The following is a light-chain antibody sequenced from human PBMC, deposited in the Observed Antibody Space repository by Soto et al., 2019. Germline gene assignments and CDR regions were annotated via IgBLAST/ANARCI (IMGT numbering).Light chain of an antibody. Sequence: EVVLTQSPGTLSLSPGERATLSCRASQSVSSGYLGWYQQKPGQAPRLLIYGASSRATGIPDRFSGSGSGTDFTLTISRLEPEDFAVYFCQQYTYSPWTFGQGPKVEIK. CDR3: QQYTYSPWT. CDR2: GAS. CDR1: QSVSSGY. V-gene: IGKV3-20*01. J-gene: IGKJ1*01.